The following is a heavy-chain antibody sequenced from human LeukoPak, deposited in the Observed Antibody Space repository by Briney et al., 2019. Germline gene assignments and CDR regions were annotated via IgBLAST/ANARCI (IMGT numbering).Heavy chain of an antibody. J-gene: IGHJ4*02. Sequence: ASVKVSCKASGYTFTGYYMHWVRQAPGQGLEWMGWINPNSGGTNYAQKFQGRVTMTRDTPISTAYMELSRLRSDDTAVYYCARTICWSGYPYFDYWGQGTLVTVSS. CDR1: GYTFTGYY. CDR2: INPNSGGT. V-gene: IGHV1-2*02. D-gene: IGHD3-3*01. CDR3: ARTICWSGYPYFDY.